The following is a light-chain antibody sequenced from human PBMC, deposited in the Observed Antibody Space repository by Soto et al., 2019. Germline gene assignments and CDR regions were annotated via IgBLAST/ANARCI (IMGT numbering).Light chain of an antibody. CDR1: SSDVGAYNY. Sequence: QSALTQPPSASGSPGQSVTISCTGTSSDVGAYNYVSWYQLHAGKAPKLIVYEVSKRPSDVPDRFSASKSGNTASLTVSGLQTEDEADYYCSSYAGSNNYVFGTGTKLTVL. CDR2: EVS. J-gene: IGLJ1*01. V-gene: IGLV2-8*01. CDR3: SSYAGSNNYV.